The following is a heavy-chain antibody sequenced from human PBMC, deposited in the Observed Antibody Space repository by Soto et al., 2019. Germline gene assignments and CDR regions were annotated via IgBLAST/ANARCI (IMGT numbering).Heavy chain of an antibody. J-gene: IGHJ4*02. V-gene: IGHV3-23*01. CDR3: AKDLSPGYSSGWYTSGFDY. Sequence: GGSLRLSCAASGFTFSSYAMTWVRQAPGKGLEWVSTISASGDSTYYADSVKGRFTISRDNSKNTLYLQMNSLRAEDTAVYSCAKDLSPGYSSGWYTSGFDYWGQGTLVTVSS. CDR1: GFTFSSYA. CDR2: ISASGDST. D-gene: IGHD6-19*01.